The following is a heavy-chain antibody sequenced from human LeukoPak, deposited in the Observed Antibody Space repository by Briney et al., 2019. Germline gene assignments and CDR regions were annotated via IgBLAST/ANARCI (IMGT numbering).Heavy chain of an antibody. CDR1: GFTFSGSA. V-gene: IGHV3-23*01. D-gene: IGHD1-14*01. Sequence: GGSLRLSCAASGFTFSGSAMSWVRQAPGKGLEWVSGISIGGDYTYYADSVKGRFTISRDNSKNTLSLQMTNLRAEDTAIYYCAKLHSATITADFDHWGQGTLVTVSS. CDR3: AKLHSATITADFDH. CDR2: ISIGGDYT. J-gene: IGHJ4*02.